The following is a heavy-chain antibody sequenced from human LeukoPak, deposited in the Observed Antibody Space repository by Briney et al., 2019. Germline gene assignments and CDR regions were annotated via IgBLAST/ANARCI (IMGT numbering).Heavy chain of an antibody. D-gene: IGHD3-22*01. CDR1: GGSISSGSYY. V-gene: IGHV4-61*02. CDR2: IYTSGST. J-gene: IGHJ4*02. CDR3: ARGARNIYYYDSSGYYYFDY. Sequence: PSETLSLTCTVSGGSISSGSYYWSWIRQPAGKGLEWIGRIYTSGSTNYNPSLKSRVTISVDTSKNQFSLKLSSVTAADTAVYYCARGARNIYYYDSSGYYYFDYWGQGTLVTVSS.